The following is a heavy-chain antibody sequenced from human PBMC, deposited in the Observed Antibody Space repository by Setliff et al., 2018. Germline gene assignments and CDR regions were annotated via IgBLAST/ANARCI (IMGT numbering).Heavy chain of an antibody. Sequence: SETLSLTCAVSDFSVSSVYYWGWIRQPPGKGLEWIANVYTSWSTNYNPSLKGRATLSIDASKRQFSLKLTSVTAADTAVYYCARMSGFQYMDVWGKGTTVTVSS. CDR2: VYTSWST. J-gene: IGHJ6*03. CDR1: DFSVSSVYY. CDR3: ARMSGFQYMDV. D-gene: IGHD3-3*01. V-gene: IGHV4-38-2*01.